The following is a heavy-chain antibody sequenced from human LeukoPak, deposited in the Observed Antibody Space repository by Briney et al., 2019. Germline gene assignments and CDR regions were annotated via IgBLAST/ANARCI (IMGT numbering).Heavy chain of an antibody. D-gene: IGHD3-16*01. CDR3: AGASGGEDYCAY. CDR1: GGSIISYY. V-gene: IGHV4-59*08. CDR2: IYYSGST. J-gene: IGHJ4*02. Sequence: SEPLSLPWPGSGGSIISYYWSWIRQPPGKGLEWIGYIYYSGSTNYNPSLQSRVTISVETSKNQFSLKLSSVTAADTAVYYCAGASGGEDYCAYWRQGPLVTVPS.